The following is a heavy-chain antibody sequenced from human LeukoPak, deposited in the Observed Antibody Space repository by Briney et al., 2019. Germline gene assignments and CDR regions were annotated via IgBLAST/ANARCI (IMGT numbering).Heavy chain of an antibody. J-gene: IGHJ4*02. V-gene: IGHV1-18*01. Sequence: ASVKVSCTASGYTFTSYGISWVRQAPGQGLEWMGWISAYNGNTNYAQKLQGRVTMTTDTSTSTAYMELRSLRSDDTAVYYCARGYSSGWYSWWYFDYWGQGTLVTVSS. D-gene: IGHD6-19*01. CDR3: ARGYSSGWYSWWYFDY. CDR2: ISAYNGNT. CDR1: GYTFTSYG.